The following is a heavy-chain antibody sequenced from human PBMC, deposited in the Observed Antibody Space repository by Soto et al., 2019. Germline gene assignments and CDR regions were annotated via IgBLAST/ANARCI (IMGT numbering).Heavy chain of an antibody. D-gene: IGHD2-15*01. CDR1: ELPIISYA. J-gene: IGHJ3*02. CDR2: ISYDGSNK. V-gene: IGHV3-30-3*01. CDR3: ARELEDIVVVVAARAFDI. Sequence: GGPLRHSCRASELPIISYAMHWVRNAPGKGLEWVAVISYDGSNKYYADSVKGRFTISRDNSKNTLYLQMNSLRAEDTAVYYCARELEDIVVVVAARAFDIWGQGKIVSVS.